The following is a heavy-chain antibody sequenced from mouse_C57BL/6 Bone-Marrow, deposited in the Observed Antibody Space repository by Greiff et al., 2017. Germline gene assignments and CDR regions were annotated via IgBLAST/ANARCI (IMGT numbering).Heavy chain of an antibody. CDR1: GYTFTDYN. Sequence: VQLKESGPELVKPGASVKISCKASGYTFTDYNMNWVKQSHGKSLEWIGGINPNYGTTSYNQKFKGKATLTVDQSSSTAYMQLNSLTSEDSAVYYCAIIFFITTGVATGYFDVWGTGTTVTVSS. J-gene: IGHJ1*03. CDR3: AIIFFITTGVATGYFDV. D-gene: IGHD1-1*01. V-gene: IGHV1-39*01. CDR2: INPNYGTT.